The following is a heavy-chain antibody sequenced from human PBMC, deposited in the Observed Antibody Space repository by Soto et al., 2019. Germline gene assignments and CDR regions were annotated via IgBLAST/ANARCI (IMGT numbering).Heavy chain of an antibody. CDR2: IWYDGSNK. J-gene: IGHJ4*02. CDR1: GFTFSSYG. CDR3: ARVDIVVVPPRARSLKGALDY. D-gene: IGHD2-2*03. V-gene: IGHV3-33*01. Sequence: GGSLRLSCAASGFTFSSYGMHWVRQAPGKGLEWVAVIWYDGSNKYYADSVKGRFTISRDNSKNTLYLQMNSLRAEDTAVYYCARVDIVVVPPRARSLKGALDYWGQGTLVTVSS.